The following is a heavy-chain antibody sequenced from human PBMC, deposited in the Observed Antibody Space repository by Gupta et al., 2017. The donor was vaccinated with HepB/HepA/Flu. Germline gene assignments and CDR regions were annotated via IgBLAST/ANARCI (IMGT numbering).Heavy chain of an antibody. CDR2: INMDGSVT. D-gene: IGHD6-6*01. CDR3: AIKWGSSLDY. CDR1: GFIFSNYW. V-gene: IGHV3-74*01. Sequence: VDLVESGGGLVQPGWSLRLSCAASGFIFSNYWMHWVRLVPGKGLVWVSRINMDGSVTHYADSVKGRFTVSRDNAKNTLYLQMNSLRVEDTAVYYCAIKWGSSLDYWGRGTLVTVSS. J-gene: IGHJ4*02.